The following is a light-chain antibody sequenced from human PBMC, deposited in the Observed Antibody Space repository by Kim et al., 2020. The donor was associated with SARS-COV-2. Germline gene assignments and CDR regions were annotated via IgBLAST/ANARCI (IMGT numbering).Light chain of an antibody. Sequence: EIVLTQSPGTLSVSPGERATLSCWASQPITSTYLAWYQQRAGQPPRLLIYGASTRPTGIADRFSGRGSGTEYTLTISRLEPEDSAVYYCQQYETSPHTFGQGTKLEIK. CDR3: QQYETSPHT. V-gene: IGKV3-20*01. CDR1: QPITSTY. J-gene: IGKJ2*01. CDR2: GAS.